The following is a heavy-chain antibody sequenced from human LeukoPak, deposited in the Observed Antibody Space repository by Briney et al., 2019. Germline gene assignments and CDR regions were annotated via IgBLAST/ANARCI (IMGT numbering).Heavy chain of an antibody. CDR3: ARDVGGNPRGYFDY. CDR2: IYSVGST. CDR1: GFTVRTNY. Sequence: GGSLRLSCAASGFTVRTNYMTWVRQAPGKGLEWVSVIYSVGSTYYADSVKGRFTISRDNSKNTLYLQMNSLRAEDTAVYYCARDVGGNPRGYFDYWGQGTLVTVSS. D-gene: IGHD4-23*01. V-gene: IGHV3-66*01. J-gene: IGHJ4*02.